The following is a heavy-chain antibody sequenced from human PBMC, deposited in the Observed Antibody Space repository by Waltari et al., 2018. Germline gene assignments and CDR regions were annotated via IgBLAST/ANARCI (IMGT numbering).Heavy chain of an antibody. J-gene: IGHJ4*02. CDR3: ARPYSSGWYINFDY. Sequence: EVQLVESGGGLVQPGGSLRLSCTASGFTFSSYSMVWVRQAPGKGLEWVATIKQDGSESYYVDSVKDRFTFSRDNAKNSLYLQMNSLRAEDTAVYYCARPYSSGWYINFDYWGQGTLVTVSS. V-gene: IGHV3-7*01. CDR1: GFTFSSYS. D-gene: IGHD6-19*01. CDR2: IKQDGSES.